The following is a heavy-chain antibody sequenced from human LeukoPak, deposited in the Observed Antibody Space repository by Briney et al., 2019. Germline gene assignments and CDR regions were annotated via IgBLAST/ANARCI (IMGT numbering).Heavy chain of an antibody. J-gene: IGHJ6*02. CDR3: ARSDQLQWLGNTRRPYYYGMDV. V-gene: IGHV5-51*01. D-gene: IGHD3-10*01. CDR2: IYPGDSDT. CDR1: GYSFTNYW. Sequence: GESLKISCKSSGYSFTNYWIGWVRQMPGKGLEWMGIIYPGDSDTRYSPSFQGQVTISADKSISTAYLQWISLKASDTAMYYCARSDQLQWLGNTRRPYYYGMDVWGQGTTVTVSS.